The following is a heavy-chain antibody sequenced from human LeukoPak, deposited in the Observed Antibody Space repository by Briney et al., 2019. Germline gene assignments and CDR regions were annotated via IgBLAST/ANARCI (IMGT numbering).Heavy chain of an antibody. CDR3: ARDGPLRSSSSVPFDY. V-gene: IGHV1-46*01. J-gene: IGHJ4*02. Sequence: ASVKVSCKASGYTFTSYYMHWVRQAPGQGLEWRGIINPSGGSTSYAQKFQGRVTMTRDTSTSTVYMELSSLRSEDTAVYYCARDGPLRSSSSVPFDYWGQGTLVTVSS. D-gene: IGHD6-6*01. CDR2: INPSGGST. CDR1: GYTFTSYY.